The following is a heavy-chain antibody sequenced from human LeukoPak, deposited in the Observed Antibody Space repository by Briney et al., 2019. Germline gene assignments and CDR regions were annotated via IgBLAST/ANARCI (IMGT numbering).Heavy chain of an antibody. CDR1: GGSISSYY. J-gene: IGHJ4*02. V-gene: IGHV4-59*13. D-gene: IGHD1-26*01. CDR2: IYHSGST. CDR3: ASSIYSGSYTTFDY. Sequence: SETLSLTCTVSGGSISSYYWSWIRQPPGKGLEWIGYIYHSGSTNYNPSLKSRVTISVDTSKNQFSLKLSSVTAADTAVYYCASSIYSGSYTTFDYWGQGTLVTVSS.